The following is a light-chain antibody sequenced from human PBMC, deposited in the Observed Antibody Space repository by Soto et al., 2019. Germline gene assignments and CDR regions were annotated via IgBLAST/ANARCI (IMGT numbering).Light chain of an antibody. CDR3: HQYGSSPWT. CDR1: QSVTSSS. J-gene: IGKJ1*01. Sequence: EIVLTQSPGTLSSSPGERATLSCRASQSVTSSSLGWYQQKPGQAPRLSMHSVSSRATGIPDRFSGSGSGTHFTLNISRLEPEDFAVYYCHQYGSSPWTFGQGTKVEIK. CDR2: SVS. V-gene: IGKV3-20*01.